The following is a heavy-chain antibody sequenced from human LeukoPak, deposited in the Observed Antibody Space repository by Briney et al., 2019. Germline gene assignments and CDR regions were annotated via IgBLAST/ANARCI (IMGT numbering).Heavy chain of an antibody. J-gene: IGHJ4*02. CDR2: ISYDGSNK. V-gene: IGHV3-30-3*01. CDR1: GFTFSSYA. CDR3: ARDSIAGGIFDY. D-gene: IGHD6-13*01. Sequence: SGGSLRLSCAASGFTFSSYAMHWVRQAPGKGLEWVVVISYDGSNKYYADSVKGRFTISRDNSKNTLYLQMNSLRAEDTAVYYCARDSIAGGIFDYWGQGTLVTVSS.